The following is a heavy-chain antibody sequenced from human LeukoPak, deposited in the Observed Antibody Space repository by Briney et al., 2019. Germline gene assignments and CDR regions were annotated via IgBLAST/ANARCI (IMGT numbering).Heavy chain of an antibody. D-gene: IGHD5-18*01. J-gene: IGHJ4*02. Sequence: PSQTLSLTCTVSGGSISSGGYYWSWIRQPAGKGLEWIGRIYTSGSTNYNPSLKSRVTISVDTSKNQFSLKLSSVTAADTAVYYCARGKGYSYGGDLDYWGQGTLVTVSS. V-gene: IGHV4-61*02. CDR3: ARGKGYSYGGDLDY. CDR1: GGSISSGGYY. CDR2: IYTSGST.